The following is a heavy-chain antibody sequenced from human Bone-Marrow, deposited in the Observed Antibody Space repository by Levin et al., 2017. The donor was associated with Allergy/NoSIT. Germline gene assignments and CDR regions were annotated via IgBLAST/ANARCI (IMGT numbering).Heavy chain of an antibody. CDR1: GYTFSNYG. V-gene: IGHV1-18*01. Sequence: ASVKVSCKTSGYTFSNYGFSWVRQAPGQGLEWMGWISAYSGNTNYAQKFQGRVTTTTDTSTSTVYMELRSLRSDDTAVYYCARDVGSGSPGIDFWGQGTLVTVSS. J-gene: IGHJ4*02. D-gene: IGHD6-19*01. CDR3: ARDVGSGSPGIDF. CDR2: ISAYSGNT.